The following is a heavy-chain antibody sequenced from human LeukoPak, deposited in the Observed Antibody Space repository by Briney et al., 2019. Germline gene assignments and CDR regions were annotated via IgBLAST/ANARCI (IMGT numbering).Heavy chain of an antibody. J-gene: IGHJ4*02. CDR1: GFTFSSYA. Sequence: GGSLRLSCAASGFTFSSYAMSWVRQAPGKGLEWVSAISGSGGSTYYADSVKGRFTISRDNSKNTLYLQMNSLRAEDTAVYYCAKDHTLVQKSRFLEPKNYFDYWGQGTLVTVSS. CDR2: ISGSGGST. CDR3: AKDHTLVQKSRFLEPKNYFDY. V-gene: IGHV3-23*01. D-gene: IGHD3-3*01.